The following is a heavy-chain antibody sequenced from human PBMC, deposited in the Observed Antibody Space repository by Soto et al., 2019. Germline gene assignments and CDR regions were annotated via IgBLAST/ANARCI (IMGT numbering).Heavy chain of an antibody. D-gene: IGHD5-18*01. CDR3: AKGSTYSFYFDH. J-gene: IGHJ4*01. V-gene: IGHV3-23*01. Sequence: LRLSCVASGFSFSSYDMSLVRQAPGKGLEWVSFIIGNSGTTYYADSVKGRFTISRDNSKNTLYLQMSRLGAEDTAAYYCAKGSTYSFYFDHWGQGTLVTVSS. CDR2: IIGNSGTT. CDR1: GFSFSSYD.